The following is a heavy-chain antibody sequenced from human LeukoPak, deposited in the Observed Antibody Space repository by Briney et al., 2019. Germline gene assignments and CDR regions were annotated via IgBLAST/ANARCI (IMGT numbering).Heavy chain of an antibody. Sequence: SETLSLTCTVSGGSISSGSYYWSWLRQPAGKGLEWIGRIYTSGSTNYNPSLKSRVTISVDTSKNQFSLKLSSVTAADTAVYYCARGTGYCSGGSCYSGRVWFDPWGQGTLVTVSS. CDR1: GGSISSGSYY. CDR2: IYTSGST. CDR3: ARGTGYCSGGSCYSGRVWFDP. V-gene: IGHV4-61*02. D-gene: IGHD2-15*01. J-gene: IGHJ5*02.